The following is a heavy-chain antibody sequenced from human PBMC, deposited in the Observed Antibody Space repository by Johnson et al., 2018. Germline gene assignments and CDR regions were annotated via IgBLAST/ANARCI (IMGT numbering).Heavy chain of an antibody. CDR3: AKDMRESSGWYYQH. V-gene: IGHV3-9*01. J-gene: IGHJ1*01. Sequence: VQLVESGGGLVQPGRSLRLSCAASGFTFDDYAMHWVRQAPGKGLEWVSGISWNSGSIGDADSVKGRFTISRDNAKNSLYLQMSTLRAEDTALYYCAKDMRESSGWYYQHWGQGTLVTVSS. CDR2: ISWNSGSI. D-gene: IGHD6-19*01. CDR1: GFTFDDYA.